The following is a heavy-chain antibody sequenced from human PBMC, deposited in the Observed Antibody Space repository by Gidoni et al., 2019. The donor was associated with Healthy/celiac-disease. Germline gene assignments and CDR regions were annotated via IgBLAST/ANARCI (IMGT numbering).Heavy chain of an antibody. D-gene: IGHD1-1*01. CDR2: INHSGST. V-gene: IGHV4-34*01. Sequence: QVQLQQWGAGLLKPSETLSLTCAVYGGSFSGYYWSWIRQPPGKGLEWIGEINHSGSTNYNPSLKSRVTISVDTSKNQFSLKLRFVTAADTAVYYCARAWNHRGRYFDLWGRGTLVTVSS. CDR3: ARAWNHRGRYFDL. CDR1: GGSFSGYY. J-gene: IGHJ2*01.